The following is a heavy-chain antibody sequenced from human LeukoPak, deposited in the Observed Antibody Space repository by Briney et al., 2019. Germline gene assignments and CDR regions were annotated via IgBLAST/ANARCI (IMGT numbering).Heavy chain of an antibody. V-gene: IGHV4-34*01. CDR3: ARGRTSDYYDSGGFDP. J-gene: IGHJ5*02. D-gene: IGHD3-22*01. CDR1: GGSFSGYY. Sequence: SETLSLTSAVYGGSFSGYYWSWIRQPPGKGLEWIGEINHSGSTNYNPSLKSRVTISVDTSKNQFSLKLSSVTAADTAVYYCARGRTSDYYDSGGFDPWGQGTLVTVSS. CDR2: INHSGST.